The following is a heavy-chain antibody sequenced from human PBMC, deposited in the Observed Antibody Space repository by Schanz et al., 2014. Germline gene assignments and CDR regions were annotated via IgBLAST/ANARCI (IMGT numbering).Heavy chain of an antibody. Sequence: QVQLQESGPGLVKPSQTLSLTCTVSGASISSRDFYWSWIRQFPGKGLEWIGYISYSGRTYYSPSLKSRLTMSVDTSKNQFSLRLSSVTAADTAIYYCAKTPREYCNYDNCPNWFDSWGQGTLVTAPS. CDR1: GASISSRDFY. CDR2: ISYSGRT. J-gene: IGHJ5*01. D-gene: IGHD2-15*01. V-gene: IGHV4-31*03. CDR3: AKTPREYCNYDNCPNWFDS.